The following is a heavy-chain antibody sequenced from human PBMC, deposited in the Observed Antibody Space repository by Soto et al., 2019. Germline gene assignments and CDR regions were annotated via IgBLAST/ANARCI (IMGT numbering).Heavy chain of an antibody. J-gene: IGHJ4*02. CDR1: GGTFSSYA. CDR2: IIPIFGTA. D-gene: IGHD2-21*01. V-gene: IGHV1-69*01. CDR3: ARDRAEATWRLGCLGY. Sequence: QVQLVQSGAEVKKPGSSVKVSCKASGGTFSSYAISWVRQAPGQGLEWMGGIIPIFGTANYAQKFQGRVTITADEFTSTAYMELSSLRSEDTAVYYCARDRAEATWRLGCLGYWGQGTLVTVSS.